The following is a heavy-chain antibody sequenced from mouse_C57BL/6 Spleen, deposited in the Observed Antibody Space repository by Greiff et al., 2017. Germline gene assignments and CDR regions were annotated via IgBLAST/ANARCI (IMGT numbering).Heavy chain of an antibody. Sequence: EVKLVESGGGLVQPGGSLSLSCAASGFTFTDYYMSWVRQPPGQALEWLGFIRNKANGYTTEYSASVKGRFTISRDNSQSILYLQMNALRAEDSATYYCASYYGSSYENAMDYRGQGTSVTVSS. J-gene: IGHJ4*01. CDR3: ASYYGSSYENAMDY. CDR2: IRNKANGYTT. V-gene: IGHV7-3*01. CDR1: GFTFTDYY. D-gene: IGHD1-1*01.